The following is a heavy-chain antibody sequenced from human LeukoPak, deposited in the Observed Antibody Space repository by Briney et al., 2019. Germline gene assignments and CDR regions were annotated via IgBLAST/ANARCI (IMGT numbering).Heavy chain of an antibody. Sequence: PGGSLRISCAASGFTFSNYWMHWVRQAPGKGLVWVSRTNSDESLTTYADSVKGRFTISRDNAKNTLYLQMNSLRAEDTAVYYCARRYCSGGTCYFDYWGQGTLVTVSS. CDR3: ARRYCSGGTCYFDY. CDR2: TNSDESLT. V-gene: IGHV3-74*03. D-gene: IGHD2-15*01. CDR1: GFTFSNYW. J-gene: IGHJ4*02.